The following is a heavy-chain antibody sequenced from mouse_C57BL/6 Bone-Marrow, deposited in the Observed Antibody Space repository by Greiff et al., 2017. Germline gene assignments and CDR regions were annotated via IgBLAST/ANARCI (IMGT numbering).Heavy chain of an antibody. D-gene: IGHD2-4*01. V-gene: IGHV1-54*01. J-gene: IGHJ3*01. CDR3: ARSRGLRRKFAY. CDR1: GYAFTNYL. Sequence: QVQLKESGAELVRPGTSVKVSCKASGYAFTNYLIEWVKQRPGQGLAWIGVLYPGSGGTNYNEKFKGTATLTADKSSSTAYMQLGSLTSEDSAVYFGARSRGLRRKFAYWGQGTLVTVSA. CDR2: LYPGSGGT.